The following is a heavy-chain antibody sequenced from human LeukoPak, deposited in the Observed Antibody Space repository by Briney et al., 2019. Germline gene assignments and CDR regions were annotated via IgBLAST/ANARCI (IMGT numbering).Heavy chain of an antibody. Sequence: ASVKVSCKVSGYTLTELSMHWVRQAPGKGLEWMGGFDPEDGETIYAQKFQGRVTITRDTSASTAYKELSSLRSEDTAVYYCAIASTTVTTFYYWGQGTLVTVSS. CDR3: AIASTTVTTFYY. CDR2: FDPEDGET. J-gene: IGHJ4*02. V-gene: IGHV1-24*01. CDR1: GYTLTELS. D-gene: IGHD4-17*01.